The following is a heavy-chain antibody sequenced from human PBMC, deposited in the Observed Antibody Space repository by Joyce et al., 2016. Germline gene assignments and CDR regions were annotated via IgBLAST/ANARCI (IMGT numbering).Heavy chain of an antibody. V-gene: IGHV1-2*02. CDR1: GYTFTGYY. CDR2: INPNSGGT. Sequence: QVQLVQSGAEVRKPGASVKVSCKASGYTFTGYYIYWVRQAPGHGLEWNGLINPNSGGTNYAQKLQGRVTMTRDTSISTAYMELSRLKSDDTAVYYCARDRVGTTGTTWDWVDPWGQGTLVTVSS. D-gene: IGHD1-1*01. CDR3: ARDRVGTTGTTWDWVDP. J-gene: IGHJ5*02.